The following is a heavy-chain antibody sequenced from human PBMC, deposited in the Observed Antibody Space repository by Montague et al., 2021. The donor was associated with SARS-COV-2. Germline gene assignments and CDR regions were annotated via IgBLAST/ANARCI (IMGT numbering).Heavy chain of an antibody. CDR3: ARNMAY. J-gene: IGHJ4*02. V-gene: IGHV4-4*09. CDR1: SGSLSNYY. Sequence: SETLSLTCTVSSGSLSNYYWSWIRQSPDKGLEWIGHMYETGNMSYNPSLRSRASISADTSKSQFSLRLTSVTAADSARYYCARNMAYWGQGVLVTV. D-gene: IGHD2/OR15-2a*01. CDR2: MYETGNM.